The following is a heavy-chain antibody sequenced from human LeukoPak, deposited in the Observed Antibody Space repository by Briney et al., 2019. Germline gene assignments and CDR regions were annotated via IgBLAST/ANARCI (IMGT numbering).Heavy chain of an antibody. CDR1: GGSISSYY. CDR2: IYSRGST. CDR3: ARDRLSGPHYDY. V-gene: IGHV4-4*07. Sequence: PSETLSLTCTVSGGSISSYYWSWIRQPAGKGLEWIGRIYSRGSTNYNPSLKSRVTMSVDTSKNQFSLKLRSVTAADTAMYYCARDRLSGPHYDYWGQGTLVTVSS. D-gene: IGHD1-14*01. J-gene: IGHJ4*02.